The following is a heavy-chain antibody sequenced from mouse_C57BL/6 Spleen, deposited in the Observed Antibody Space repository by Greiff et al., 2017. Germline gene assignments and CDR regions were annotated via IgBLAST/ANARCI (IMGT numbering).Heavy chain of an antibody. J-gene: IGHJ1*03. CDR2: IHPNSGST. CDR1: GYTFTSYW. Sequence: VQLQQPGAELVKPGASVKLSCKASGYTFTSYWMHWVKQRPGQGLEWIGMIHPNSGSTNYNEKFKSKATLTVDKSSSTAYMQLSSLTSEDSAVYYCARSVAAYYSNDWYFDVWGTGTTVTVSS. CDR3: ARSVAAYYSNDWYFDV. V-gene: IGHV1-64*01. D-gene: IGHD2-5*01.